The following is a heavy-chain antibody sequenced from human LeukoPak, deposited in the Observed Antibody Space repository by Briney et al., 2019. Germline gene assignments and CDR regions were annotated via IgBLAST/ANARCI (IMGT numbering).Heavy chain of an antibody. V-gene: IGHV3-30-3*01. Sequence: RRSLRLSCAASGFTFSSYAMHWVRQAPGKGLEWVAVISYDGSNKYYADSVKGRFTISRDNSKNTLYLQMNSLRAEDTAVYYCAREVLLWFGEFDYWGQGTLVTVSS. J-gene: IGHJ4*02. CDR3: AREVLLWFGEFDY. CDR2: ISYDGSNK. D-gene: IGHD3-10*01. CDR1: GFTFSSYA.